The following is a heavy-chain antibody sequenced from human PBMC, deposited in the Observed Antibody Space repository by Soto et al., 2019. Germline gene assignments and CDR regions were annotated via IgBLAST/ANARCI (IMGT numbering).Heavy chain of an antibody. CDR3: ATYVSGSYKPTTFDY. J-gene: IGHJ4*02. CDR1: GGSISSGDYY. V-gene: IGHV4-31*03. D-gene: IGHD3-10*01. Sequence: QVQLQESGPGLVKPSQTLSLTCTVSGGSISSGDYYWSWIRPHPVKGLEWIGYIYYSGSTYYNPSLTSRDPISVDTSKNQFSLKLSSVSAADTSVYFCATYVSGSYKPTTFDYWCQGTLVTVSS. CDR2: IYYSGST.